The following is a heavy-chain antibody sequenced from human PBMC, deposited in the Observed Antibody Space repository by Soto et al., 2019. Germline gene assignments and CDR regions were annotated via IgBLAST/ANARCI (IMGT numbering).Heavy chain of an antibody. CDR2: IYYSGST. V-gene: IGHV4-61*01. CDR1: GGSVSSGSYY. CDR3: ARSTMPNAFDI. Sequence: SETLSLTCTVSGGSVSSGSYYWGWIRQPPGKGLEWIGYIYYSGSTNYNPSLKSRVTISVDTSKNQFSLKLSSVTAADTAVYYCARSTMPNAFDIWGQGTMVTVSS. D-gene: IGHD2-2*01. J-gene: IGHJ3*02.